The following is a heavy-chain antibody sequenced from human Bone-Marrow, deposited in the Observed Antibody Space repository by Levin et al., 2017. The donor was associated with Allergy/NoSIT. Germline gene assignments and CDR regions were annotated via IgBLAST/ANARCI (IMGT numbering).Heavy chain of an antibody. J-gene: IGHJ6*02. CDR2: IGIYNGNT. CDR3: ARDRIIYHDSSADNSHYYGMDV. Sequence: ASVKVSFKASGFTFTSYGLSWVRQAPGQGLEWMGWIGIYNGNTKYAQNFEGRVTMTTDTSTSTAYMELRSLRPDDTAVYYCARDRIIYHDSSADNSHYYGMDVWGQGTAVIVSS. D-gene: IGHD3-22*01. CDR1: GFTFTSYG. V-gene: IGHV1-18*01.